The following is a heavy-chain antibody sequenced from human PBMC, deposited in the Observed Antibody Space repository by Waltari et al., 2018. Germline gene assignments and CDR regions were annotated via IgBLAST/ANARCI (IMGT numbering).Heavy chain of an antibody. CDR1: GGTFSSYT. J-gene: IGHJ4*02. D-gene: IGHD3-22*01. V-gene: IGHV1-69*08. CDR3: ARDTPGSGYYYDY. CDR2: SIPILGKA. Sequence: QVQLVQSGAEVKKPGSSVKVSCKASGGTFSSYTISWVRQAPGQGLAGMGRSIPILGKANDAQKFQGRVTITADKSTSTAYMELSSLRSEDTAVYYCARDTPGSGYYYDYWGQGTLVTVSS.